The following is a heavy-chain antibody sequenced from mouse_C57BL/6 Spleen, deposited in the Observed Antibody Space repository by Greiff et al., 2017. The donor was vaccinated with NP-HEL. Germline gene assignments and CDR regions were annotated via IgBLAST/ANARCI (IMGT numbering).Heavy chain of an antibody. CDR1: GFNIKDYY. Sequence: EVQLVESGAELVKPGASVKLSCTASGFNIKDYYMHWVKQRTEQGLEWIGRIDPEDGETKYAPKFQGKATITADTSSNTAYLQLSSLTSEDTAVYYCASNYGSSFYYAMDYWGQGTSVTVSS. CDR2: IDPEDGET. D-gene: IGHD1-1*01. V-gene: IGHV14-2*01. CDR3: ASNYGSSFYYAMDY. J-gene: IGHJ4*01.